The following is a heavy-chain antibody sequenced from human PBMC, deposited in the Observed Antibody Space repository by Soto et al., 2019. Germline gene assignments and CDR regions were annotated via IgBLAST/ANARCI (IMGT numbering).Heavy chain of an antibody. Sequence: QITLKESGPTLVKPTQTLTLTCTFSGFSLSSTRMAVGWISQPPGKDLEWLALIYWDDDNRYSPFLKSRLTITKDTSKNQVVLTMSNMDPVDTARYYCAHIVVAGLGYYFDYWGQGTLVTVSS. CDR1: GFSLSSTRMA. V-gene: IGHV2-5*02. CDR3: AHIVVAGLGYYFDY. D-gene: IGHD6-19*01. J-gene: IGHJ4*02. CDR2: IYWDDDN.